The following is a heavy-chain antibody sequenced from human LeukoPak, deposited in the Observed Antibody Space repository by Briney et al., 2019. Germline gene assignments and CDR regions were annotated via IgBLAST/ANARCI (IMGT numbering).Heavy chain of an antibody. Sequence: GGSLRLSCAASGFTFSSYAMHWVRQAPGKGLEWVAVISYDGSNKYYADSVKGRFTISRDNSKNTLYLQMNSLRAEDTAVYYCAREGDYSNYRDAFDIWGQGTMVTVSS. CDR3: AREGDYSNYRDAFDI. D-gene: IGHD4-11*01. V-gene: IGHV3-30*01. J-gene: IGHJ3*02. CDR1: GFTFSSYA. CDR2: ISYDGSNK.